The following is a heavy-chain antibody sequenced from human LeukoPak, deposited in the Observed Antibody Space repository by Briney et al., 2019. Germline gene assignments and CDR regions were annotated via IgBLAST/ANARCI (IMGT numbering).Heavy chain of an antibody. D-gene: IGHD6-13*01. Sequence: GGSLRLSCAASGFTFSSYGMHWVRQAPGKGLEWVAVILYDGSNKYYADSVKGRFTISRDNSKNTLYLQMNSLRAEDTAVYYCAKDEGSSWLFDYWGQGTLVTVSS. J-gene: IGHJ4*02. V-gene: IGHV3-30*18. CDR1: GFTFSSYG. CDR2: ILYDGSNK. CDR3: AKDEGSSWLFDY.